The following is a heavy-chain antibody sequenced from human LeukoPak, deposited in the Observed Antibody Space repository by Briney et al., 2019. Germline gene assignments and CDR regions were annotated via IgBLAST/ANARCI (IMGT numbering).Heavy chain of an antibody. V-gene: IGHV3-74*01. CDR2: ISSDGSST. J-gene: IGHJ4*02. D-gene: IGHD4-17*01. Sequence: TGGSLRLTCTASAFTFSTYWMHWVRQAPGKGLVWLSRISSDGSSTNYADSVKGRFTISRDNAKNTLYLQMNSLRAEDTAVYYCARDYGEGGYYFDYWGQGTLVTVSS. CDR1: AFTFSTYW. CDR3: ARDYGEGGYYFDY.